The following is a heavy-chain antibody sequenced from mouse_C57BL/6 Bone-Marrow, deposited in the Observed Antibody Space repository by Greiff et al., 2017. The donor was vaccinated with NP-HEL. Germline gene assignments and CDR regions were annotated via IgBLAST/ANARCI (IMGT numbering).Heavy chain of an antibody. D-gene: IGHD4-1*02. CDR3: ARCQLYYFDY. V-gene: IGHV3-8*01. CDR1: GYSITSDY. Sequence: EVKLVESGPGLAKPSQTLSLTCSVTGYSITSDYWNWIRKFPGNKLEYMGYISDSGSTYYNPSLKSRISITSATSKKQYYLQSNAVTTEDTATYYCARCQLYYFDYWGQGTTLTVSS. CDR2: ISDSGST. J-gene: IGHJ2*01.